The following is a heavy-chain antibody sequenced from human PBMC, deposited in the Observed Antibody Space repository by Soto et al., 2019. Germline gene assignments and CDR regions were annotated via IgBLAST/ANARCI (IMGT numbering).Heavy chain of an antibody. CDR3: ARDGAGMGATSDY. J-gene: IGHJ4*02. CDR1: GGTFSSYT. CDR2: IIPMFGTT. Sequence: QVQLVQSGAEVKKPGSSVKVSCKASGGTFSSYTLNWVRQAPGPGLEWMGGIIPMFGTTDYAEKFQGRVTITADESTSTAYMELTGLRSEDTAFYSCARDGAGMGATSDYWGQGTLVTVSS. D-gene: IGHD1-26*01. V-gene: IGHV1-69*12.